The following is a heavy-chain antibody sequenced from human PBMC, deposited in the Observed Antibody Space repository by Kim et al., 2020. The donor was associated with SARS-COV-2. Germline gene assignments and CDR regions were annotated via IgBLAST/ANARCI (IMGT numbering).Heavy chain of an antibody. CDR2: FDPENGET. CDR1: GYTLTALS. CDR3: ATMEWTGPLYSFGMDV. Sequence: ASVKVSCRVSGYTLTALSMHWVRQAPGKGLEWMGGFDPENGETVYAQKFQGRVSMTEDTSTDTAYLELSSLRSDDTAVYYCATMEWTGPLYSFGMDVWGQGTTVTVSS. J-gene: IGHJ6*02. V-gene: IGHV1-24*01. D-gene: IGHD3-3*01.